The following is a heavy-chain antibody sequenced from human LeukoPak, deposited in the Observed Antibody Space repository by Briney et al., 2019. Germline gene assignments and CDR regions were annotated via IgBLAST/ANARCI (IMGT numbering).Heavy chain of an antibody. V-gene: IGHV1-46*01. CDR2: INPSGGST. J-gene: IGHJ4*02. CDR3: ARDYCSGGSCYPHRSYYFDY. D-gene: IGHD2-15*01. CDR1: GYTFASYY. Sequence: ASVKVSCKASGYTFASYYMRWVRQAPGQGLEWMGIINPSGGSTSYAQKFQGRVTMTRDTSTSTVYMELSSLRSEGTAVYYCARDYCSGGSCYPHRSYYFDYWGQGTLVTVSS.